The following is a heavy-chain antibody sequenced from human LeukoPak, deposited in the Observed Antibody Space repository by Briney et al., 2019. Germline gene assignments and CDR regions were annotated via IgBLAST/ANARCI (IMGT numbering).Heavy chain of an antibody. CDR1: GYSISSGDY. CDR3: AREGGSYFSAPFDY. J-gene: IGHJ4*02. D-gene: IGHD1-26*01. CDR2: IYHSGST. Sequence: SETLSLTCAVSGYSISSGDYWGWIRQTPGKGLEWIGSIYHSGSTYYNPSLKSRATISVDTSKNQFSLKLSSVTAADTAVYYCAREGGSYFSAPFDYWGQGTLVTVSS. V-gene: IGHV4-38-2*02.